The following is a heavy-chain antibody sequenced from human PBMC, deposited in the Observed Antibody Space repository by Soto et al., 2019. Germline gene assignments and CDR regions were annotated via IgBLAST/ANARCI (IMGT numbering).Heavy chain of an antibody. CDR3: ARVRGYSYGQAFDI. D-gene: IGHD5-18*01. CDR1: GYTFSSFG. Sequence: ASVKVSCKTSGYTFSSFGINWVRQAPGQGLEWMGWISVYTGNTNYAQKVQGRITMTTETSTSTAYMELRSLRSDDTAVYYCARVRGYSYGQAFDIWGQGTMVTVSS. CDR2: ISVYTGNT. J-gene: IGHJ3*02. V-gene: IGHV1-18*01.